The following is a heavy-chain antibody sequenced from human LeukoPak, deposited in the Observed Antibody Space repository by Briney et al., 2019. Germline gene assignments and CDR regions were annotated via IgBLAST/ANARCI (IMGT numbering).Heavy chain of an antibody. D-gene: IGHD6-6*01. CDR2: INHSGST. Sequence: SETLSLTCAVYGGSFSGYYWSWIRQPPGKWLEWIGEINHSGSTNYNPSLKSRVTISVDTSKNQFSLKLSSVTAADTAVYYCATSIAARPDYWGQGTLVTVSS. CDR3: ATSIAARPDY. CDR1: GGSFSGYY. V-gene: IGHV4-34*01. J-gene: IGHJ4*02.